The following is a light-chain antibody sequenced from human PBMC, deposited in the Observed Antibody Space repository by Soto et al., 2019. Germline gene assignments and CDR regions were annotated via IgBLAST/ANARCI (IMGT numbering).Light chain of an antibody. CDR2: DVT. V-gene: IGLV2-14*03. CDR1: SSDVGAFNY. J-gene: IGLJ1*01. CDR3: SSYTTRNTEA. Sequence: QSVLTQPASVSGSPGQSITISCIGTSSDVGAFNYVSWYQHHPGKAPKLIIYDVTVRPSGVSNRFSAPKSGNTASLTISGLQAEDEADYYCSSYTTRNTEAFGTGTKVTVL.